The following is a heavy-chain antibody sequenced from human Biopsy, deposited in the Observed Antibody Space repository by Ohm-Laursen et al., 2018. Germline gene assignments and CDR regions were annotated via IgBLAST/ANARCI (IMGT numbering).Heavy chain of an antibody. CDR3: ARDRGYYSDRTVPGYFDL. D-gene: IGHD3-22*01. Sequence: SDTLSLTWPVSGDSISSYYWSWIRQPPGKGLEWIGYVYYTGSTDYNPSLQSRVTISVDTSKNHFSLRLRSVTPADTAIYYCARDRGYYSDRTVPGYFDLWDRGTLVTVSS. CDR2: VYYTGST. CDR1: GDSISSYY. V-gene: IGHV4-59*01. J-gene: IGHJ2*01.